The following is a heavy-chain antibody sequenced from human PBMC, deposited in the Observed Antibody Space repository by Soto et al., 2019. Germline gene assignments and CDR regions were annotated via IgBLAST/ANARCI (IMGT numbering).Heavy chain of an antibody. V-gene: IGHV3-30*14. CDR1: GFTFSSYA. D-gene: IGHD6-6*01. CDR2: ISYGGSSK. J-gene: IGHJ6*03. Sequence: GGSLRLSCAASGFTFSSYAMHWVRQAPGKGLEWVAVISYGGSSKYYADSVKGRFTISRDNSKNTLYLQMNSLRAEDTAVYYCAREGAARPVPVDYYYYMDVWGKGTTVTVSS. CDR3: AREGAARPVPVDYYYYMDV.